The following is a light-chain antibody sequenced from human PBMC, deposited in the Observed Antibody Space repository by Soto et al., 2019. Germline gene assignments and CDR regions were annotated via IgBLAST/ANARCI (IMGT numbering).Light chain of an antibody. J-gene: IGKJ2*01. CDR2: GAS. Sequence: EIVLTQSPGTLSLSPGERATLSCRASQSVNNNYLAWYQQKPGQAPRLLISGASSRATGIPDRFSGSGSGTAFTLTISRLEPEDFAVYYCAQYGSSQYTFGQGTKLEIK. CDR3: AQYGSSQYT. V-gene: IGKV3-20*01. CDR1: QSVNNNY.